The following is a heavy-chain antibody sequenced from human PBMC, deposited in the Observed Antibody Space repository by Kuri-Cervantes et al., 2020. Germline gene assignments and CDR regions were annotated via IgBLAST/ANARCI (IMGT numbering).Heavy chain of an antibody. Sequence: GESLKISCAASGFYFDYYGMHWVRQAPGKGLEWVAFIRYDGRNKYVDSVKGRFTISRDNAKNSLYLQMNSLRAEDTAVYYCARAMAGGMMVGDAFDIWGQGTMVTVSS. D-gene: IGHD5-24*01. V-gene: IGHV3-30*02. J-gene: IGHJ3*02. CDR1: GFYFDYYG. CDR2: IRYDGRNK. CDR3: ARAMAGGMMVGDAFDI.